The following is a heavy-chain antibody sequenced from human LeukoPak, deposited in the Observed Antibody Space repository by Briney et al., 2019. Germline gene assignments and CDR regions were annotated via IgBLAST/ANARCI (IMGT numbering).Heavy chain of an antibody. CDR1: GFTFSSYS. CDR2: ISSSSSYI. V-gene: IGHV3-21*01. CDR3: ARMDIVVVPAATPLYYYYYGMDV. J-gene: IGHJ6*02. Sequence: PGGSLRLSCAASGFTFSSYSMTWVRQAPGKGLEWVSSISSSSSYIYYADSVKGRFTISRDNAKNSLYLQMNSLRAEDTAVYYCARMDIVVVPAATPLYYYYYGMDVWGQGTTVTVSS. D-gene: IGHD2-2*03.